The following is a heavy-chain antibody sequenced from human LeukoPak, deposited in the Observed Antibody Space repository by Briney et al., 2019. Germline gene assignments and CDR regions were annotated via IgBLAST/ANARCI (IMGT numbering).Heavy chain of an antibody. V-gene: IGHV3-49*03. CDR1: GFTFGDYL. CDR3: SRGSGWLPVY. J-gene: IGHJ4*02. CDR2: ISGGTT. Sequence: PGGSLRLSCTASGFTFGDYLMSWFRQAPGKGLEWIGFISGGTTEYAASVKGRFTISRDDSTSIAYLQMNSLTTEDTAAYYCSRGSGWLPVYWGQGTLVTVSS. D-gene: IGHD6-19*01.